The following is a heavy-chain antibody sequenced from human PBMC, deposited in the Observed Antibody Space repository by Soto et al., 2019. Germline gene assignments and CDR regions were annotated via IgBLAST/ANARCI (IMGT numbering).Heavy chain of an antibody. CDR2: ISSSSTI. V-gene: IGHV3-48*02. CDR1: GFTFSSYS. Sequence: GGSLRLSCAASGFTFSSYSMNWVRQAPGKGLEWVSYISSSSTIYYADSLKGRFTISRDYAKKSMYLQMNSRRDEDTDVYNCARDPGVSYWAFVIGGQGPMVTVSS. J-gene: IGHJ3*02. D-gene: IGHD1-26*01. CDR3: ARDPGVSYWAFVI.